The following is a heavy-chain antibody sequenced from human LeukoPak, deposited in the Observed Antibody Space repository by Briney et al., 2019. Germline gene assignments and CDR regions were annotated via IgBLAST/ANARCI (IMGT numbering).Heavy chain of an antibody. Sequence: GASVEVSCKASGGTFSSYAISWVRQAPGQGLEWMGGITPIFGTANYAQKFQGRVMITADKSTSTAYMELSSLRSEDTAVYYCARGPGSGSYFFDYWGQGTLVTVSS. CDR2: ITPIFGTA. J-gene: IGHJ4*02. CDR1: GGTFSSYA. D-gene: IGHD3-10*01. V-gene: IGHV1-69*06. CDR3: ARGPGSGSYFFDY.